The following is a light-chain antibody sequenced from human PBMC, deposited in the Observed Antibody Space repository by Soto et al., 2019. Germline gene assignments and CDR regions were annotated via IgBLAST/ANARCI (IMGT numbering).Light chain of an antibody. Sequence: EILFTQSPGTLSLSPGERATLSCRARQSVSSSYLAWYQRKPGQAPRLLIHGASTRAAGISDRFSGSGSGTDFTLTISRLEPEDFAVYYCQQYGSLITFGGGTKVDIK. CDR1: QSVSSSY. CDR3: QQYGSLIT. CDR2: GAS. J-gene: IGKJ4*01. V-gene: IGKV3-20*01.